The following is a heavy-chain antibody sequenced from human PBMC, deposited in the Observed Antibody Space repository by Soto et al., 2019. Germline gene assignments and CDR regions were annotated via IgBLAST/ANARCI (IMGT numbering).Heavy chain of an antibody. J-gene: IGHJ4*02. D-gene: IGHD3-22*01. CDR3: ARGRTVRNYADDSSDYFYFFDY. Sequence: SETLSLTCTVSGDSISTFYWGWMRQSPGKELEWIGYVYYTGSTNYNPSLKSRVTISVDRSKNQFSLKLTSANAADTAVYYCARGRTVRNYADDSSDYFYFFDYWGQGTQVTVSA. CDR1: GDSISTFY. CDR2: VYYTGST. V-gene: IGHV4-59*01.